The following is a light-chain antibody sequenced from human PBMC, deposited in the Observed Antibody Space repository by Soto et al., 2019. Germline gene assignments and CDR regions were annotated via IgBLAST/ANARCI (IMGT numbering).Light chain of an antibody. Sequence: SYELTQPPSVSVAPGQTARMTCGGNNIGSKSVHWYQQKPGQAPVQVVYDDSDRPSGIPERFSGSNSGNTATLTISRVEAGDEADYYCQVWDSSSDHPYVFGTGTKVTV. CDR3: QVWDSSSDHPYV. CDR2: DDS. V-gene: IGLV3-21*02. J-gene: IGLJ1*01. CDR1: NIGSKS.